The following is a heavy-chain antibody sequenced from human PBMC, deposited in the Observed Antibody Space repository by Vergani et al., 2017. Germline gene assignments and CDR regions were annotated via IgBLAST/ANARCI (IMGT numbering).Heavy chain of an antibody. J-gene: IGHJ6*03. CDR1: GFTFSSYA. Sequence: EVQLLESWGGLVQPGGSLRLSCAASGFTFSSYAMSWVRQAPGKGLEWVSAISGSGGSTYYADSVKGRFTISRDNSKNTLYLQMNSLRAEDTAVYYCAKAKGYYYYYYMDVWGKGTTVTVSS. CDR3: AKAKGYYYYYYMDV. V-gene: IGHV3-23*01. CDR2: ISGSGGST.